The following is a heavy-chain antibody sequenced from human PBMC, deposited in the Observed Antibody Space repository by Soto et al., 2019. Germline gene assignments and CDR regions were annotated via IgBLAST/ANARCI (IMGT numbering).Heavy chain of an antibody. CDR3: VRTSLVVAAATREDY. Sequence: EVQLVETGGGLIQPGGSLSLSCAASGLAVTSNYMSWVRQAPGKGLEWVSRINSDGSSTSYADSVKGRFTISRDNAKNTLYLQMNSLRAEDTAVYYCVRTSLVVAAATREDYWGQGTLVTVSS. CDR1: GLAVTSNY. J-gene: IGHJ4*02. V-gene: IGHV3-74*02. D-gene: IGHD2-15*01. CDR2: INSDGSST.